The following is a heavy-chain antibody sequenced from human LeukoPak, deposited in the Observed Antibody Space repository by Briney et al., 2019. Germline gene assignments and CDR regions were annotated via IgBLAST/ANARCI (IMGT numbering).Heavy chain of an antibody. J-gene: IGHJ4*02. D-gene: IGHD1-26*01. V-gene: IGHV1-18*01. Sequence: ASVKVSCKASGYTFTSYGISWVRQAPGQGLEWMGWISAYNGNTNYAQKLQGRVTMTTDTSTSTAYMELRSLRSDDTAVYYCARDLAFPVYSGGYDYFDYWGQGTLVTVSS. CDR3: ARDLAFPVYSGGYDYFDY. CDR2: ISAYNGNT. CDR1: GYTFTSYG.